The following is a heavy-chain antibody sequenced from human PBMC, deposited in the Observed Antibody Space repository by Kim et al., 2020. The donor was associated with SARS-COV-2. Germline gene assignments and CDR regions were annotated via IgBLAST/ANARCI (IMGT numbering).Heavy chain of an antibody. J-gene: IGHJ4*02. V-gene: IGHV1-69*05. CDR3: ARGVGSASSAYYYDY. D-gene: IGHD3-22*01. Sequence: SVKVSCKASGGTFSSYAISWVRQAPGQGLEWMGGIIPIFGTANYAQKFQGRVTITTDASTSTAYMELSSLRSEDTAVYYCARGVGSASSAYYYDYWGQGTLVTVSS. CDR2: IIPIFGTA. CDR1: GGTFSSYA.